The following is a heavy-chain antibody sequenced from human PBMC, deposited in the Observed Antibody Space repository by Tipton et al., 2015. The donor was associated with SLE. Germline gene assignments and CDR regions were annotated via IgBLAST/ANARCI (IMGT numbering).Heavy chain of an antibody. CDR1: GGSISSGSYY. J-gene: IGHJ4*02. D-gene: IGHD4/OR15-4a*01. Sequence: TLSLTCTVSGGSISSGSYYWSWIRQPAGKGLEWIGHIYTTGSTNYSPSLKSRVTISFDASETQFSLKLASVTIADTAVYYCARVSSGTNYAIESWGQGTLVTVSS. V-gene: IGHV4-61*09. CDR2: IYTTGST. CDR3: ARVSSGTNYAIES.